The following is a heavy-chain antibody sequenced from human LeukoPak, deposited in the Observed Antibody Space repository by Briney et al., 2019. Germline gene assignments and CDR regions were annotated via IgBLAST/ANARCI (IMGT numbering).Heavy chain of an antibody. CDR3: ARDEDAFDI. V-gene: IGHV4-39*07. CDR2: IYYSGST. Sequence: SETLSLTCTVSGGSISSSSYYWGWIRQPPGKGLEWIGSIYYSGSTYYNPSLKSRVTISVDTSKNQFSLKLSSVTAADTAVYYCARDEDAFDIWGQGTMVTVSS. J-gene: IGHJ3*02. CDR1: GGSISSSSYY.